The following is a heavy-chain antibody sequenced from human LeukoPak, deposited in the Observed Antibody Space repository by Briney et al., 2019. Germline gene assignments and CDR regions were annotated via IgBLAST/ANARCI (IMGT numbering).Heavy chain of an antibody. V-gene: IGHV3-30*14. CDR1: GFTFSSYA. CDR3: ARGTTVTTHPVFFYYYYGMDV. J-gene: IGHJ6*02. CDR2: ISYDGSNK. Sequence: PGGSLRLSCAASGFTFSSYAMHWVRQAPGKGLEWVAVISYDGSNKYYADSVKGRFTISRDNSKNTLYLQMNSLRAEDTAVYYCARGTTVTTHPVFFYYYYGMDVWGQGTTVTVSS. D-gene: IGHD4-4*01.